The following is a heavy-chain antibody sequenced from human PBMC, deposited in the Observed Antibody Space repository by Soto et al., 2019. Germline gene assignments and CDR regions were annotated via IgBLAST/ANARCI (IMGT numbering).Heavy chain of an antibody. Sequence: ASVKVSCKASGYTFPDYYIHWVRQAPGRGLEWMGWINPKSGVTNCAQKFQGSITMTRDTSITTAYLELSSLRSDDTAVYYCARGPKQTPRHSNSWFVPDYWGQGSLVTVSS. V-gene: IGHV1-2*02. J-gene: IGHJ4*02. CDR1: GYTFPDYY. CDR2: INPKSGVT. D-gene: IGHD6-13*01. CDR3: ARGPKQTPRHSNSWFVPDY.